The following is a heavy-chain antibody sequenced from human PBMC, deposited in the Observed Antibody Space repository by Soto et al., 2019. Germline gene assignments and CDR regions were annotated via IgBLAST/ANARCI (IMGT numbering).Heavy chain of an antibody. CDR2: ISAYNGNT. J-gene: IGHJ4*02. CDR1: GYTFTSCG. CDR3: ARRGTVIWFGESPAEENFDY. V-gene: IGHV1-18*01. D-gene: IGHD3-10*01. Sequence: GASVKVSCKASGYTFTSCGISWVRQAPGQGLEWMGWISAYNGNTNYAQKLQGRVTMTTDTSTSTAYMELRSLRSDDTAVYYCARRGTVIWFGESPAEENFDYWGQGPLVTVS.